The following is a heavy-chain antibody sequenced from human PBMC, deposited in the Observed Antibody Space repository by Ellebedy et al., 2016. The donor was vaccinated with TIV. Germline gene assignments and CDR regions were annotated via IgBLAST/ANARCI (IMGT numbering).Heavy chain of an antibody. D-gene: IGHD1-1*01. CDR1: GFTFYNYA. Sequence: GESLKISCAASGFTFYNYAMTWVRQAPGQGLEWVSTISGLGESTFYADPVKGRFTLSRDNARNMVYLQMNSLRAEDTAVYYCAGRAYNWNDGSLFDYWGQGTLVTVSS. CDR3: AGRAYNWNDGSLFDY. V-gene: IGHV3-23*01. J-gene: IGHJ4*02. CDR2: ISGLGEST.